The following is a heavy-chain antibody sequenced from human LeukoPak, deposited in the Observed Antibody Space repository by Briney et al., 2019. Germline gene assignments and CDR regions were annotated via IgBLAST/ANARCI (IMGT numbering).Heavy chain of an antibody. CDR2: IKQDGSEK. Sequence: PGGSLRLSCAASGFTFSSYWMSWVRQAPGKGLEWVANIKQDGSEKYYVDSVKGRFTISRDNAKNSLYLQMNSLRAEDTAVYYCARDSFTMVRGVIISYYYYYMDVWGKGTTVTISS. CDR1: GFTFSSYW. J-gene: IGHJ6*03. V-gene: IGHV3-7*01. D-gene: IGHD3-10*01. CDR3: ARDSFTMVRGVIISYYYYYMDV.